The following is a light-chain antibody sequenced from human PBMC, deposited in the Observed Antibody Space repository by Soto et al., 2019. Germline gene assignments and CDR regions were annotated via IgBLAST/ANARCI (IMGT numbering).Light chain of an antibody. CDR1: SSDVGAYKF. Sequence: QSALTQPPSASGSPGQSVTISCTGTSSDVGAYKFVSWYQLHPGKAPKLMIYEVNLRPSGVPDRFSGSKSGNTASLTVSRHQVEEEADYYCSSYGGRINFVFGGGTKLTVL. V-gene: IGLV2-8*01. CDR2: EVN. J-gene: IGLJ2*01. CDR3: SSYGGRINFV.